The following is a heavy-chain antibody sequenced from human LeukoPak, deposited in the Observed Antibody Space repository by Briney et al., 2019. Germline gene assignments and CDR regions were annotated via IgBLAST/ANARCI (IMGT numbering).Heavy chain of an antibody. J-gene: IGHJ6*03. CDR2: ISAYNGNT. Sequence: GASVKVSCKASGYTFTSYGISWVRQAPGQGLEWMGWISAYNGNTNYAQKLQGRVTMTTDTSTSTAYMELRSLRSDDTAVYYCARDSCSSTSCYSPYYYDVDVWGKGTTVTVSS. D-gene: IGHD2-2*01. CDR3: ARDSCSSTSCYSPYYYDVDV. V-gene: IGHV1-18*01. CDR1: GYTFTSYG.